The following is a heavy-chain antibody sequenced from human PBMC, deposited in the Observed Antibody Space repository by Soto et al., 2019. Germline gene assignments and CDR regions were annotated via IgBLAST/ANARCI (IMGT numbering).Heavy chain of an antibody. J-gene: IGHJ6*03. CDR2: IYYSGST. CDR1: GGSISSYY. CDR3: ARQGVWGTDYFYMDV. Sequence: SETLSLTCTVSGGSISSYYWSWIRQPPGKGLEWIGYIYYSGSTNYNPSLKSRVTMSVDTSKNQFSLKLSSVTAADTAVYYCARQGVWGTDYFYMDVWGKGTTVTVSS. V-gene: IGHV4-59*08. D-gene: IGHD3-16*01.